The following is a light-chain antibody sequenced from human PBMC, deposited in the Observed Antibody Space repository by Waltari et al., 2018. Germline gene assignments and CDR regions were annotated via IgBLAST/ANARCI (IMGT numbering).Light chain of an antibody. CDR1: SSDVGRYKF. V-gene: IGLV2-23*01. Sequence: QSALTQPASVSGSPGQPITIPCTGSSSDVGRYKFVAWYQQHPGKAPQLMIYGGSQRPSGVSNRLSCSKSGNTASLTISGLRAEDEADYYCCSYAGSSPHVIFGGGTKLTVL. CDR2: GGS. J-gene: IGLJ2*01. CDR3: CSYAGSSPHVI.